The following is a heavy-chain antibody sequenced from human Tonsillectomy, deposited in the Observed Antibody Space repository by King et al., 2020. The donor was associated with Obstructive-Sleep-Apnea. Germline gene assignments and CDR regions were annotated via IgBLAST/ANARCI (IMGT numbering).Heavy chain of an antibody. D-gene: IGHD2-8*01. Sequence: QLVQSGAEVKKPAESLKISCKGSGYRFTNYWIGWVRQMPGKGLECMGIIYPDDSDTRYSPSFQGHVTISADKSTSTAFLQWSSLKASDTAMYYCARHQIRCGVFIDASPFYICGQGTMFTVSS. CDR1: GYRFTNYW. CDR2: IYPDDSDT. J-gene: IGHJ3*02. V-gene: IGHV5-51*01. CDR3: ARHQIRCGVFIDASPFYI.